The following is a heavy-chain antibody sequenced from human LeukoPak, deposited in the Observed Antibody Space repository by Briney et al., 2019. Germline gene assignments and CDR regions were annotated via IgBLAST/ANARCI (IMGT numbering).Heavy chain of an antibody. D-gene: IGHD1-26*01. CDR1: GWTFTGYY. CDR2: TNPNSGGN. V-gene: IGHV1-2*02. CDR3: AITPSGSYLDY. Sequence: AASVKVSCKASGWTFTGYYMHWVRQAPGQGLEWMGWTNPNSGGNNYTQKFEGRVTMTRDTSISTAYMELSRLRSDDTAVYYCAITPSGSYLDYWGQGTLVTVSS. J-gene: IGHJ4*02.